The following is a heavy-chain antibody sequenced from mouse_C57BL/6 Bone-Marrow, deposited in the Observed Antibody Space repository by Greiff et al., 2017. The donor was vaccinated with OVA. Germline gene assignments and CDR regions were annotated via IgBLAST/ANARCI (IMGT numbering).Heavy chain of an antibody. D-gene: IGHD4-1*01. Sequence: QVQLQQSGPELVKPGASVKISCKASGYAFSSSWMNWVKQRPGKGLEWIGRIYTGDGDTNYNGKFKGKATLTADKSSSTAYMQLSSLTSEDSAVYFCARAGTLAWFAYWGQGTLVTVSA. V-gene: IGHV1-82*01. CDR2: IYTGDGDT. CDR1: GYAFSSSW. CDR3: ARAGTLAWFAY. J-gene: IGHJ3*01.